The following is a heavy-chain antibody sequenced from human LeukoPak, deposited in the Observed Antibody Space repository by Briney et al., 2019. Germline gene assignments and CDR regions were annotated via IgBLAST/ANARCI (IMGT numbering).Heavy chain of an antibody. CDR2: IKQDGSEK. J-gene: IGHJ6*03. Sequence: GGSLRLSCAASGFTFSSYWMSWVRQAPGKGLEWVANIKQDGSEKYYVDSVKGRFTISGDNAKNSLYLQMNSLRAEDTAVYYCARAGSGSYYYYYYYMDVWGKGTTVTVSS. CDR3: ARAGSGSYYYYYYYMDV. CDR1: GFTFSSYW. V-gene: IGHV3-7*04. D-gene: IGHD3-10*01.